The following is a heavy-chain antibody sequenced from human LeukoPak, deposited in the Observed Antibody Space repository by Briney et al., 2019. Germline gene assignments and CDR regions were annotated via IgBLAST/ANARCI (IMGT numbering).Heavy chain of an antibody. D-gene: IGHD2-2*01. V-gene: IGHV5-51*01. Sequence: GESLKISCKGSGYSFTSYWIGWVRQMPGKGLEWMGIIYPGDSDTRYSPSFQGQVTISADKSISTAYLQWSSPKASDTAMYYCARVVVVPAAMGGGNWFDPWGQGTLVTVSS. CDR1: GYSFTSYW. J-gene: IGHJ5*02. CDR2: IYPGDSDT. CDR3: ARVVVVPAAMGGGNWFDP.